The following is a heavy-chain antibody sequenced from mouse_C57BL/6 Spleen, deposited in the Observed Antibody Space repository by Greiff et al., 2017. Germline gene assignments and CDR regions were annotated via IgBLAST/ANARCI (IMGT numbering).Heavy chain of an antibody. CDR1: GYTFTSYW. J-gene: IGHJ2*01. Sequence: VKLMESGAELVKPGASVKLSCKASGYTFTSYWMHWVKQRPGRGLEWIGRIDPNSGGTKYNEKFKSKATLTVDKPSSTAYMQLSSLTSEDSAVYYCARVGSSPYYFDYWGQGTTLTVSS. V-gene: IGHV1-72*01. CDR3: ARVGSSPYYFDY. D-gene: IGHD1-1*01. CDR2: IDPNSGGT.